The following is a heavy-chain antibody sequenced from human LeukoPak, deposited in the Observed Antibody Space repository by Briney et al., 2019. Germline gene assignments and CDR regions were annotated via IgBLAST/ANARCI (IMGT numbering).Heavy chain of an antibody. D-gene: IGHD3-10*01. Sequence: GSLRLSCAASGFTFSSYWMHWVRQAPGKGLVWVSRINTDGRSTDYADSVKGRFTISRDNAKNTLYLQMNSLRAEDTAVYYCASRGSGSRYYFDYWGQGTLVTVSP. J-gene: IGHJ4*02. CDR3: ASRGSGSRYYFDY. CDR1: GFTFSSYW. V-gene: IGHV3-74*01. CDR2: INTDGRST.